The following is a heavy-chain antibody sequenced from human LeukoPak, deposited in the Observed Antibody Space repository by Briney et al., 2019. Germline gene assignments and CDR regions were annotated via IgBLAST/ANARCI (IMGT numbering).Heavy chain of an antibody. V-gene: IGHV4-4*07. CDR2: IYTSGST. D-gene: IGHD6-6*01. Sequence: SETLSLTCTVSSGSLSSYFWSWIRQPGGKGLEWIGRIYTSGSTNYNPSLKSRVTMSVDTSKNQFSLKLSSVTAADTAVYYCARDRWAARPDAFDIWGQGTMVTVSS. J-gene: IGHJ3*02. CDR3: ARDRWAARPDAFDI. CDR1: SGSLSSYF.